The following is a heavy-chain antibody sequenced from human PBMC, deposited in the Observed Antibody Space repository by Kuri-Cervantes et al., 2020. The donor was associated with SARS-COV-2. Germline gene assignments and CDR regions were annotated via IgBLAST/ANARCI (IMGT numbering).Heavy chain of an antibody. CDR1: GFTFSSYG. J-gene: IGHJ4*02. Sequence: LSLTCAASGFTFSSYGMYWVRQAPGKGLEWVAVIWYDGSNKYYADSVKGRFTISRDNSKNTLYLQMNSLRAEDTAVYYCARGHKRIFFWSGRQYYFDYWGQGTLVTVSS. V-gene: IGHV3-33*01. D-gene: IGHD3-3*01. CDR3: ARGHKRIFFWSGRQYYFDY. CDR2: IWYDGSNK.